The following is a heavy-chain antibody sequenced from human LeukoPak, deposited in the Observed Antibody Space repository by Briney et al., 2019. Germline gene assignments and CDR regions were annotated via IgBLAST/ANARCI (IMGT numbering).Heavy chain of an antibody. J-gene: IGHJ3*02. Sequence: MSSETLSLTCTVSGGSISPYYWTWIRQPPEKGLEWVGYIYYSGSTNYNPSLKSRVTLSVDTSKNQFSLKLTSVTAADTAVYYCARHGGGYSYGYTPHHAFDIWGQGTMVTVSS. CDR3: ARHGGGYSYGYTPHHAFDI. V-gene: IGHV4-59*08. CDR1: GGSISPYY. D-gene: IGHD5-18*01. CDR2: IYYSGST.